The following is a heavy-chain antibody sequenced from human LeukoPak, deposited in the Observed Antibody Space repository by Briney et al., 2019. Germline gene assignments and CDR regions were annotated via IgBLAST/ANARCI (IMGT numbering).Heavy chain of an antibody. CDR1: GFTFSGSA. Sequence: GGSLRLSCAASGFTFSGSALHWVRQASGKGLEWVGRIRSKANSHTTAYTASVKGRFTISRDDSKNTAFLQMNSLRTEDTAVYYCTRAYGGNSYDAFDMWGQGTMVTVSS. CDR2: IRSKANSHTT. D-gene: IGHD4-23*01. V-gene: IGHV3-73*01. J-gene: IGHJ3*02. CDR3: TRAYGGNSYDAFDM.